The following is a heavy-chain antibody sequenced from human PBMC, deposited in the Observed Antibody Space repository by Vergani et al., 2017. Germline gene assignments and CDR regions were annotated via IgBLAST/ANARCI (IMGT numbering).Heavy chain of an antibody. CDR1: GYTFTSYY. J-gene: IGHJ3*02. CDR2: IDPSGGST. Sequence: QVQLVQSGAEVKKPGASVQVSCKASGYTFTSYYMHWVRQAPGQGLEWMGIIDPSGGSTNHAQKFQGRVTMTRDTSTSTVYMELSSLRSDDTAVYYCARGAISKRNAFDIWGRGRMVIVSS. D-gene: IGHD1-1*01. V-gene: IGHV1-46*03. CDR3: ARGAISKRNAFDI.